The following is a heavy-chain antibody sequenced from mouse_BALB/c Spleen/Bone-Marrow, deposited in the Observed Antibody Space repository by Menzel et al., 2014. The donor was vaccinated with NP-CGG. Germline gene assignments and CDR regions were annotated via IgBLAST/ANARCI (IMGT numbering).Heavy chain of an antibody. Sequence: DVMLVESGGGLVQPGGSMKLSCVASGFTFSDHWMDWVRQSPEKGLEWVAEIRLKSNDFATHYAESVKGRFTISRDDSKSSVYLQMNNLRAEDTGIYYCTDLGGAYWGQGTILTVSS. CDR3: TDLGGAY. D-gene: IGHD4-1*01. V-gene: IGHV6-6*02. J-gene: IGHJ2*01. CDR1: GFTFSDHW. CDR2: IRLKSNDFAT.